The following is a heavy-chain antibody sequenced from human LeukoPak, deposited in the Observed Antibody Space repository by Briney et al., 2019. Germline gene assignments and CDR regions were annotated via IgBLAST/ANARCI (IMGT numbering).Heavy chain of an antibody. J-gene: IGHJ4*02. Sequence: PGGSLRLSCAASGFTFSSYSMNWVRQAPGKGLEGVSSISSSSSYIYYADSVKGRFTISRDNAKNSLYLQMNSLRAEDTAVYYCASEGLGEQQLVQPDYWGQGTLVTVSS. CDR1: GFTFSSYS. CDR2: ISSSSSYI. CDR3: ASEGLGEQQLVQPDY. D-gene: IGHD6-13*01. V-gene: IGHV3-21*01.